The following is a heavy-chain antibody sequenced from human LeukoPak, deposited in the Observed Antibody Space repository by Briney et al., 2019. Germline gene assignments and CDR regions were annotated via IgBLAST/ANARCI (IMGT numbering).Heavy chain of an antibody. CDR1: GFTFSSYW. D-gene: IGHD5-18*01. J-gene: IGHJ4*02. CDR2: ISSSSSYI. CDR3: ARDLRYSYGYVDY. V-gene: IGHV3-21*01. Sequence: GGSLRLSCAASGFTFSSYWMSWVRQAPGKGLEWVSSISSSSSYIYYADSVKGRFTISRDNAKNSLYLQMNSLRAEDTAVYYCARDLRYSYGYVDYWGQGTLVTVSS.